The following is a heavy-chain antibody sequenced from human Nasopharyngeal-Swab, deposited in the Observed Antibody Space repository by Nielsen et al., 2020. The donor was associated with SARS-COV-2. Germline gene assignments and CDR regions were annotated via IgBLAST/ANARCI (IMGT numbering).Heavy chain of an antibody. V-gene: IGHV3-30*03. CDR2: ISYDGSKK. D-gene: IGHD6-19*01. J-gene: IGHJ6*02. CDR3: ARDIGHSSGWYSYYSYGMDV. CDR1: GFTFGYYG. Sequence: GASLKISCAASGFTFGYYGMHWVRQAPGKGLEWVAVISYDGSKKYYVDSVKGRLTISRDNSKNTLYLQMNSLRAEDTAVYYCARDIGHSSGWYSYYSYGMDVWGQGTTVTVSS.